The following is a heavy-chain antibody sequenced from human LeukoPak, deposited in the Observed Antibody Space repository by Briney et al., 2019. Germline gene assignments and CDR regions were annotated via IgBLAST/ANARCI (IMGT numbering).Heavy chain of an antibody. V-gene: IGHV4-39*01. CDR2: IYYSGST. CDR3: ARHPYYDFWSGYLGYYFDY. J-gene: IGHJ4*02. Sequence: KPSETLSLPCTVSGRSLSISSYYWGSIRQPRGKGLEWIGSIYYSGSTSYNPSLKSRVTISVDTSKTQFSQKLSSVTAADTAVYYCARHPYYDFWSGYLGYYFDYWGQGTLVTVSS. D-gene: IGHD3-3*01. CDR1: GRSLSISSYY.